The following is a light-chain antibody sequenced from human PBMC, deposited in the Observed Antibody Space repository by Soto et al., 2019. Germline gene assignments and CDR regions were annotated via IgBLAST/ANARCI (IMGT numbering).Light chain of an antibody. V-gene: IGKV3-20*01. Sequence: DIVLTQSPGTLSLSPGERATLSYRASQSFNSNSLAWYQQKPGQAPRLLIYDASHRATGIPDRFRGSGSGTDFTLTISRLEPEDFAVYYCQQYGTSLGTFGQGTKVEIK. CDR2: DAS. J-gene: IGKJ1*01. CDR3: QQYGTSLGT. CDR1: QSFNSNS.